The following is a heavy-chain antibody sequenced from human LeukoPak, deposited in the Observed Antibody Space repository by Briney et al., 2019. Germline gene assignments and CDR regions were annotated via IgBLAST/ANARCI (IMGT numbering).Heavy chain of an antibody. V-gene: IGHV3-13*01. CDR2: IGTVGDT. Sequence: GGSLRLSCAASGFTFSSYDIHWVRQATGKGLEWVSAIGTVGDTYYPGSVKGRFTISRENAKNSLYLQMNSLRAGDTAVYYCARIGPRADWGQGTLVTVSS. CDR3: ARIGPRAD. CDR1: GFTFSSYD. J-gene: IGHJ4*02.